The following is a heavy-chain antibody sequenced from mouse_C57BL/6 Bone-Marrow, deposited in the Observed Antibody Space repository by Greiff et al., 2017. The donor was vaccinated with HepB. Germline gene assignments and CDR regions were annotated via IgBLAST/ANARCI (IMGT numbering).Heavy chain of an antibody. J-gene: IGHJ2*01. Sequence: VQLQQSGAELVRPGASVKMSCKASGYTFTNYWIGWAKQRPGHGLEWIGDIYPGGGYTNYNEKFKGKATLTADKSSSTAYMQFSSLTSEDSAIYYCAITTVVAYYFDYWGQGTTLTVSS. CDR2: IYPGGGYT. V-gene: IGHV1-63*01. CDR3: AITTVVAYYFDY. D-gene: IGHD1-1*01. CDR1: GYTFTNYW.